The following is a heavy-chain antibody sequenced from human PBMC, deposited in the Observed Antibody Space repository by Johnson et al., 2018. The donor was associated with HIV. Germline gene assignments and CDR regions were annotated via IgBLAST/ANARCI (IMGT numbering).Heavy chain of an antibody. Sequence: QVQLVESGGGVVQPGRSLRLSCVASGFTFSSYAMHWVRQAPGKGLEWVAVISYDGSNKYDADSVRGRFTISRDNSKSALFLQMNSLRAEDTAVYYCARSLGVVGAIGKGAFDIWGQGTMVTVSS. CDR1: GFTFSSYA. CDR3: ARSLGVVGAIGKGAFDI. J-gene: IGHJ3*02. CDR2: ISYDGSNK. D-gene: IGHD1-26*01. V-gene: IGHV3-30*04.